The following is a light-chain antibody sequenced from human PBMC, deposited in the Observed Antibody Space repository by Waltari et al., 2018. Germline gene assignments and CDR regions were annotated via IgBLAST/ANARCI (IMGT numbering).Light chain of an antibody. V-gene: IGLV2-14*01. CDR3: SSQSSNDVVL. CDR1: SNAAGGLDS. CDR2: DVS. J-gene: IGLJ2*01. Sequence: SALTQPASVSGSPGQSVTIFCPGTSNAAGGLDSVSWYQEHPGQAPRVIIYDVSDRPSGVSDRFSGSKSGNTASLTISGLQAEDEADYYCSSQSSNDVVLFGGGTKLTVL.